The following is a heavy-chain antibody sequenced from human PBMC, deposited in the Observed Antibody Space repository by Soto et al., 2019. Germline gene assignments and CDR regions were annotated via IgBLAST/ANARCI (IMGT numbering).Heavy chain of an antibody. D-gene: IGHD3-3*01. V-gene: IGHV4-30-4*01. Sequence: SETLSLTCTVSGGSISSGDYYWSWIRQPPGKGLEWIGYIYYSGSTYYNPSLKSRVTISVDTSKNQFSLKLSSVTAADTAVYYCARETYYDFWSGYAIAYYFDYWGQGTLVTVSS. J-gene: IGHJ4*02. CDR3: ARETYYDFWSGYAIAYYFDY. CDR1: GGSISSGDYY. CDR2: IYYSGST.